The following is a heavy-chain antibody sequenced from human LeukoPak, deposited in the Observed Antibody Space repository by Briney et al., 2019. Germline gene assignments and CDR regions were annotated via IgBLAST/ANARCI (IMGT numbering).Heavy chain of an antibody. CDR2: IRYDGSNK. D-gene: IGHD3-10*02. V-gene: IGHV3-30*02. CDR1: GFTFSSYG. J-gene: IGHJ4*02. Sequence: GGSLRLSCAASGFTFSSYGMHWVRQAPGKGLEWVTFIRYDGSNKFYADSVKGRFTISRDNSKNTLCLQMNNLRVEDTAVYYCAILSVPGDYFDYWGQGTLVTVSS. CDR3: AILSVPGDYFDY.